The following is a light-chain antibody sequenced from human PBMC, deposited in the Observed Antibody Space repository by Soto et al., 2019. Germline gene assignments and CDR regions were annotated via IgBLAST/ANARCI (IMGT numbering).Light chain of an antibody. J-gene: IGLJ1*01. CDR3: SLYISGSTYV. CDR1: SSDVGSYNR. Sequence: QSALTQPPSVSGSPGQSVTISCTGTSSDVGSYNRLSWYQQPPGTPPNLIMYEVNTRPSGVPDRFSGSKSGSTASLTISGLQAEDEADYYCSLYISGSTYVLGTGTKVTVL. V-gene: IGLV2-18*01. CDR2: EVN.